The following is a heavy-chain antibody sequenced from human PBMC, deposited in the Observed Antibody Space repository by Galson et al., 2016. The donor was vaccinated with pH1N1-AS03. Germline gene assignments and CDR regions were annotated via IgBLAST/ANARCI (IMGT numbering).Heavy chain of an antibody. CDR2: ISWDGGST. D-gene: IGHD1-1*01. J-gene: IGHJ5*02. CDR1: GFAFDDFA. CDR3: AKDVHKAPLFDP. V-gene: IGHV3-43D*04. Sequence: SLRLSCATSGFAFDDFAMHWVRQAPGKGLEWVSLISWDGGSTYYADSVKGRFAISRDNSKNSLYLQMNSLTAEDTALYYCAKDVHKAPLFDPWGQGTLVIVSS.